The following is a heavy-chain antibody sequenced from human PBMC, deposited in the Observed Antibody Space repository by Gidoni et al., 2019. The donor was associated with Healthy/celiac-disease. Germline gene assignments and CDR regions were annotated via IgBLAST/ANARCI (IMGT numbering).Heavy chain of an antibody. Sequence: QVQLVQSGAEGKKPGASVKVYCKASGYTFTSNYMHWVRQAPGPGLEWMGIINPSGGSKSDAQKFQGRVTMTRDTSTSTVYMELSSLRSEDTAVYYCAREKYTAMTGYYYGMDVWGQGTTVTVSS. CDR1: GYTFTSNY. J-gene: IGHJ6*02. D-gene: IGHD5-18*01. V-gene: IGHV1-46*01. CDR2: INPSGGSK. CDR3: AREKYTAMTGYYYGMDV.